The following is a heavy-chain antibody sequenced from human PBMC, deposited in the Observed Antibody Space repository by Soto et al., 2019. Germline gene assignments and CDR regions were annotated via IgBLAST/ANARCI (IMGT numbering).Heavy chain of an antibody. V-gene: IGHV3-33*01. Sequence: QVQLVESGGGVVQPGRSLRLSCAASGFTFSSYGMHWVRQAPGKGLGWVAVIWYDGSNKYYADSVKGRFTISRDNSKNKQYLQMNRLRADDTDVYYCARGRDSGYDMRDFGDWRHGTMVTVSS. CDR1: GFTFSSYG. D-gene: IGHD5-12*01. CDR2: IWYDGSNK. CDR3: ARGRDSGYDMRDFGD. J-gene: IGHJ4*01.